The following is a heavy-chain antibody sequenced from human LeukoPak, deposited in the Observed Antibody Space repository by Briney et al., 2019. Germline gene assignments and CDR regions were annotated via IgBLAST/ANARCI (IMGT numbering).Heavy chain of an antibody. J-gene: IGHJ6*02. Sequence: PGGSLRLSCATSGFTFSSYAMSWVRQAPGKGLELVSALRGSGHSTYYADSVKGRFTISRDNSKNTLYPQMNTLRAEDTAVYYCAREGVSIAAADYYYYYGMDVWGQGTTVTVSS. CDR1: GFTFSSYA. CDR3: AREGVSIAAADYYYYYGMDV. CDR2: LRGSGHST. D-gene: IGHD6-13*01. V-gene: IGHV3-23*01.